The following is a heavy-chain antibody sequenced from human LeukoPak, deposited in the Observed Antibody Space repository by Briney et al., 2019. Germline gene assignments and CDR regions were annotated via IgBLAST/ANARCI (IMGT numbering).Heavy chain of an antibody. V-gene: IGHV4-4*07. CDR1: GGSISSYY. D-gene: IGHD5-12*01. CDR3: ASGGKSSYDNFDY. J-gene: IGHJ4*02. Sequence: SETLSLTCTVSGGSISSYYWSWIRQPPGKGLEWVGRIYTSGSTNYNPSLKSRVTMSVDTSKNQFSLKLSSVTAADTAVYYCASGGKSSYDNFDYWGQGTLVTVSS. CDR2: IYTSGST.